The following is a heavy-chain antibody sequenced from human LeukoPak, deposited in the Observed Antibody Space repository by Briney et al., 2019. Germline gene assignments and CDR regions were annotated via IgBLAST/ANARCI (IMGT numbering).Heavy chain of an antibody. CDR3: ARYYYNSRGYPYYFDY. J-gene: IGHJ4*02. Sequence: GGSLRLSCEASGFTFSAYAMTWVRQAPGKGLEWVSSIGSDNKPHYSESVKGRFAISRDNSKSMLFLQLNSLRAEDTALYYCARYYYNSRGYPYYFDYWGQGTLVTVSS. CDR2: IGSDNKP. V-gene: IGHV3-23*05. D-gene: IGHD3-22*01. CDR1: GFTFSAYA.